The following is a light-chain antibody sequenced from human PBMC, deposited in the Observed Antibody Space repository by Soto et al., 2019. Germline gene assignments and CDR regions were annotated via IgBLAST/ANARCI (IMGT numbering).Light chain of an antibody. CDR3: QKYNSAPLT. Sequence: GDRVNITCRASQGIGVYLAWFQQRPGNVPKLLIYAASTLQSGVPSRFSGSGSGTDFTLTISSLQPEDVATYYCQKYNSAPLTFGGGTKVEIK. CDR1: QGIGVY. CDR2: AAS. J-gene: IGKJ4*01. V-gene: IGKV1-27*01.